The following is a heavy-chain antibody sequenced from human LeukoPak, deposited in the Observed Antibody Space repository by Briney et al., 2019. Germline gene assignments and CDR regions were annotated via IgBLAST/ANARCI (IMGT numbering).Heavy chain of an antibody. D-gene: IGHD3-10*01. CDR2: IDTGGSST. CDR3: AKAVRSMVTGGGYFDS. J-gene: IGHJ4*02. V-gene: IGHV3-74*01. Sequence: PGGSLRLSCAASGFTFSSYWMHWVRQAPGKGLVWVSRIDTGGSSTTYADSVMGRFTISRDNSKNALYLQMNSLRAEDTAVYYCAKAVRSMVTGGGYFDSWGQGTLVTVSS. CDR1: GFTFSSYW.